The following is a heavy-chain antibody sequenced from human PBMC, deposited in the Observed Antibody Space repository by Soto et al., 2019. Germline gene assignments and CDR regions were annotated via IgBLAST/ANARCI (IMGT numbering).Heavy chain of an antibody. Sequence: GGSLRLSCAASGFTFGDYSMSWIRQAPGKRLEYVSGISGNGVDVDYAASVNSRFTISRDNSKNTLYLQMTSLTTEDTAIYYCVRDSSYTVTYDYWGQGTLVTVSS. CDR2: ISGNGVDV. V-gene: IGHV3-64D*08. J-gene: IGHJ4*02. D-gene: IGHD4-17*01. CDR1: GFTFGDYS. CDR3: VRDSSYTVTYDY.